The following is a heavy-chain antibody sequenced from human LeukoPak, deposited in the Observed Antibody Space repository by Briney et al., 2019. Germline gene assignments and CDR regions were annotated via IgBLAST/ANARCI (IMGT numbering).Heavy chain of an antibody. CDR2: IYHDGST. J-gene: IGHJ4*02. CDR1: GGSLSSNNW. V-gene: IGHV4-4*02. Sequence: SETLSLTCAVSGGSLSSNNWWIWVRQSPEKGLEWIGEIYHDGSTNYNPSLKSRVTISVDTSKNQFSLKLSSVTAADTAVYYCARLNEAAAGTFDYWGQGTLVTVSS. D-gene: IGHD6-13*01. CDR3: ARLNEAAAGTFDY.